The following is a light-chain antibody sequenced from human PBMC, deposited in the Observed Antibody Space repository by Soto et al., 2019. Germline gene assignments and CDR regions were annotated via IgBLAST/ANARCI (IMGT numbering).Light chain of an antibody. CDR3: AAWDGSLSGRV. CDR1: TSNIGSNY. V-gene: IGLV1-47*01. J-gene: IGLJ2*01. CDR2: MNN. Sequence: QSVLTQPPSASGTPGQRVTISCSGSTSNIGSNYVYWYQQLPGTAPKLLIYMNNQRPSGVPDRFSGSKSGTSASLAISGLRSEDEADYYCAAWDGSLSGRVFGGGTKLTVL.